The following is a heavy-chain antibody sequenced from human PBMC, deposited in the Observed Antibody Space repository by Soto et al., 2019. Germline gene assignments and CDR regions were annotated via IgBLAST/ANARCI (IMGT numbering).Heavy chain of an antibody. CDR3: AKNPKYYDYIWGSLNLDV. D-gene: IGHD3-16*01. V-gene: IGHV3-23*01. CDR2: ISGGGGNT. CDR1: GFTFSSYA. J-gene: IGHJ6*04. Sequence: GGSLRLSCAASGFTFSSYAMSWVRQAPGKGLEWVSAISGGGGNTYYADSVKGRFTISRDNSKNTLYLQMNSLRAEDTAVYSCAKNPKYYDYIWGSLNLDVWGKGTTVTVSS.